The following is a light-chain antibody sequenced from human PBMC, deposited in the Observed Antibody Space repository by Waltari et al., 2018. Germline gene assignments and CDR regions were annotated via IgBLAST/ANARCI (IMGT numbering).Light chain of an antibody. V-gene: IGLV5-45*01. Sequence: QAVPTQPASLSASPGASASLTCTLRSDINVATYKIYWYQQRPGSPPQFLLKYKPDSTLQLGSGFPSRFSGSRDTSANAFILLISGLQSAAEADYYCMILYNNAVVFGGGTELTVL. CDR2: YKPDSTL. CDR1: SDINVATYK. CDR3: MILYNNAVV. J-gene: IGLJ3*02.